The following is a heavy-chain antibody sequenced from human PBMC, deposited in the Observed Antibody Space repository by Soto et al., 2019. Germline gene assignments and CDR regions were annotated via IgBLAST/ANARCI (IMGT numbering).Heavy chain of an antibody. Sequence: SETLSLTCTVSGGSISSSSYYWGWIRQPPGKGLEWIGSIYYSGSTYYNPSLKSRVTISVDTSRNQFSLKLSSVTAADTAVYYCRGIQLPPSTEAQDAFDIWGQGTMVT. D-gene: IGHD5-18*01. CDR3: RGIQLPPSTEAQDAFDI. J-gene: IGHJ3*02. CDR1: GGSISSSSYY. V-gene: IGHV4-39*01. CDR2: IYYSGST.